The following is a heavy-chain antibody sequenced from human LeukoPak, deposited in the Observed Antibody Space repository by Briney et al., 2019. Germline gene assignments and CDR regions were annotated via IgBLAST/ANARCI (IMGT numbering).Heavy chain of an antibody. Sequence: PSETLSLTCAVYGGPFSGCYWSWIRQPPGKGLALIGEINHSGSTNYNPSLKSRVTISVDTSKNQFSLKLSSVTAADTAVYYCARGVAGTTFLSDYWGQGTLVTVSS. CDR3: ARGVAGTTFLSDY. CDR2: INHSGST. CDR1: GGPFSGCY. J-gene: IGHJ4*02. V-gene: IGHV4-34*01. D-gene: IGHD1-7*01.